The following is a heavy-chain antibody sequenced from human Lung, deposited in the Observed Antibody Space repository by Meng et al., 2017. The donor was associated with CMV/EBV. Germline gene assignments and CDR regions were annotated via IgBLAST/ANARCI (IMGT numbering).Heavy chain of an antibody. D-gene: IGHD5-18*01. CDR3: AKTLNGYGGEDS. CDR1: GFTFNSHA. Sequence: GESLKIPCTASGFTFNSHAMTWVRQAPGKGLEWVSLISDSGDSPYYADSVKGRFIISRYNSKNMVYLQMKSLRADDTAIYYCAKTLNGYGGEDSWGQGTLVTVSS. CDR2: ISDSGDSP. J-gene: IGHJ4*02. V-gene: IGHV3-23*01.